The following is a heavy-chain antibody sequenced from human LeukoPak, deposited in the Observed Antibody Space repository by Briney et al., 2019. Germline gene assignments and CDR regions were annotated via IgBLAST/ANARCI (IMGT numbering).Heavy chain of an antibody. J-gene: IGHJ4*02. Sequence: GGSLRLSCAAPGFTFSSYAMSWVRQAPGKGLEWVSGISGRGDNTSYADSVKGRFTISRDNSKNTLYLQMNSLRAEATAVYYCAKRPRWLQFHYCGQGTLVTVSS. CDR1: GFTFSSYA. D-gene: IGHD5-24*01. V-gene: IGHV3-23*01. CDR2: ISGRGDNT. CDR3: AKRPRWLQFHY.